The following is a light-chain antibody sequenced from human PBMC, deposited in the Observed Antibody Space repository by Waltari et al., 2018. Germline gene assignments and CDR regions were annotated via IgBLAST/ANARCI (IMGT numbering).Light chain of an antibody. J-gene: IGKJ1*01. CDR2: RAS. V-gene: IGKV1-5*03. CDR3: QQYDTYSRT. Sequence: DIQMSQSPSTLSASVGDKITNTCRASQSISSRLAWYQQKPGKAPKFLIYRASDLESGVPSRFSGSGSGTEFTLTITGLQPEDFATYHCQQYDTYSRTFGQGTRIEV. CDR1: QSISSR.